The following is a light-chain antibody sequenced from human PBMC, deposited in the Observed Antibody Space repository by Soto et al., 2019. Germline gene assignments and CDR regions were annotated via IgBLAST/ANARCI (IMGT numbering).Light chain of an antibody. J-gene: IGKJ2*01. CDR2: DAP. Sequence: DIQMTQSPSTLSASVGDRVTITCRASQSISTWLAWYQQKPGQAPKLLIYDAPNVERGFPSRFSGSGSGTEFTLTINSLQPDDFATYYCQQCNSNPYTFGQGTKLEIK. V-gene: IGKV1-5*01. CDR1: QSISTW. CDR3: QQCNSNPYT.